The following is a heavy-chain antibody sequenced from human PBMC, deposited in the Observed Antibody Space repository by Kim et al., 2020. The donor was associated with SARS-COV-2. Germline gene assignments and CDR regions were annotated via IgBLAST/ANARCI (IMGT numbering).Heavy chain of an antibody. CDR1: GFTFSDYY. J-gene: IGHJ3*02. CDR3: ARLVGATRRGAFDI. V-gene: IGHV3-11*06. Sequence: GGSLRLSCAASGFTFSDYYMSWIRQAPGKGLEWVSYISSSSSYTNYADSVKGRFTISRDNAKNSLYLQMNSLRAEDTAVYYCARLVGATRRGAFDIWGQGTMVTVSS. CDR2: ISSSSSYT. D-gene: IGHD1-26*01.